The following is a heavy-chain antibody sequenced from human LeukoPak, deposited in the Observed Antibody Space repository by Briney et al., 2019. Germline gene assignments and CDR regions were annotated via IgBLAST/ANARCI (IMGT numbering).Heavy chain of an antibody. J-gene: IGHJ1*01. D-gene: IGHD2-2*01. CDR3: ASGYCSSTSCLEYFQH. V-gene: IGHV1-69*05. CDR2: IIPIFGTA. Sequence: SVKVSCKASGGTFSSYAISWVRQDPGQGLEGTGGIIPIFGTANYAQKFQGRVTITTDESTSTAYMELSSLRSEDTAVYYCASGYCSSTSCLEYFQHWGKGTLVTVAS. CDR1: GGTFSSYA.